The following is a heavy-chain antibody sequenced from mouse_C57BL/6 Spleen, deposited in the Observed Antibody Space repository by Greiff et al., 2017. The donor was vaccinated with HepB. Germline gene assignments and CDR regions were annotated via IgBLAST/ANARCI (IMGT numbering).Heavy chain of an antibody. D-gene: IGHD1-3*01. Sequence: DVMLVESGGDLVKPGGSLKLSCAASGFTFSSYGMSWVRQTPDKRLEWVATISSGGSYTYYPDSVKGRFTISRDNAKNTRYLQMSSLKSEDTAMYYCARQAPKVHAMDDWGQGTSVTVSS. CDR2: ISSGGSYT. V-gene: IGHV5-6*02. J-gene: IGHJ4*01. CDR3: ARQAPKVHAMDD. CDR1: GFTFSSYG.